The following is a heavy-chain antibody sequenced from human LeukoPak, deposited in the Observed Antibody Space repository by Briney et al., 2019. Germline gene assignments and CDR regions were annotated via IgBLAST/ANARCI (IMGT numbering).Heavy chain of an antibody. D-gene: IGHD3-9*01. CDR1: GGTFSSYA. V-gene: IGHV1-69*05. CDR2: IIPIFGTA. CDR3: ASSPRGYFDWLLYFGY. Sequence: SVKVSCKASGGTFSSYAISWVRQAPGQGLEWMGGIIPIFGTANYAQKFQGRVTITTDESTSTAYMELSSLRSEDMAVYYCASSPRGYFDWLLYFGYWGQGTLVTVSS. J-gene: IGHJ4*02.